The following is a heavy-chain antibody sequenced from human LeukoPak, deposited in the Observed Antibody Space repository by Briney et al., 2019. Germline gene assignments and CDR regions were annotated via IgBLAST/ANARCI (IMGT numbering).Heavy chain of an antibody. CDR3: ARDMHYDSSGYDAFDI. Sequence: EASVTVSCKASGYTFTGYYMHWVRQAPGQGLEWMGWINPNSGGTNYAQKFQGWVTMTRDTSISTAYMELSRLRSDDTAVYYCARDMHYDSSGYDAFDIWGQGTMVTVSS. CDR1: GYTFTGYY. J-gene: IGHJ3*02. CDR2: INPNSGGT. D-gene: IGHD3-22*01. V-gene: IGHV1-2*04.